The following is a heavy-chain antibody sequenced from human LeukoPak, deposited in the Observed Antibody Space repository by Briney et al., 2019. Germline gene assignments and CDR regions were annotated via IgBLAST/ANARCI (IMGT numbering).Heavy chain of an antibody. CDR2: IYYSGST. V-gene: IGHV4-31*03. J-gene: IGHJ5*02. Sequence: NTSQTLSLTCTVSGGSISSGGYYWSWIRQHPGKGLEWIGYIYYSGSTYYNPSLKSRVTISVDTSKNQFSLKLSSVTAADTAVYYCARDQGHARYPTLTRWFDPWGQGTLVTVSS. CDR1: GGSISSGGYY. CDR3: ARDQGHARYPTLTRWFDP. D-gene: IGHD1-1*01.